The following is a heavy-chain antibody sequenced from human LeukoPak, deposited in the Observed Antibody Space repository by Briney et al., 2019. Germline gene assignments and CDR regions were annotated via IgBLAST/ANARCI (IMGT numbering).Heavy chain of an antibody. CDR2: INSGSTYT. D-gene: IGHD4-17*01. CDR3: AGGSTVTREIDY. V-gene: IGHV3-21*01. Sequence: GGSLRLSCAASGFTFSSYMMNWVRQAPGKGLEWVSSINSGSTYTYYTESVKGRFTVSRDNAKNTLYLQMNSLRAEDTAVYYCAGGSTVTREIDYWGQGTLVTVSS. CDR1: GFTFSSYM. J-gene: IGHJ4*02.